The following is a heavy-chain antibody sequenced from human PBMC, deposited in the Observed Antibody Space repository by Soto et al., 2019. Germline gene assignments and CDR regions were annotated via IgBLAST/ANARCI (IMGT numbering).Heavy chain of an antibody. CDR2: INPNSGAS. V-gene: IGHV1-2*02. Sequence: SVKVSCKASGYTFSCYYLHWVRQAPGQGLEWMGWINPNSGASNSAPKFQGRVTMTWDTSSTSAHMELSSLTSDDTAVYFCARDGRYFGCVQYGMDVWGQGTTVTDYS. J-gene: IGHJ6*02. D-gene: IGHD3-9*01. CDR1: GYTFSCYY. CDR3: ARDGRYFGCVQYGMDV.